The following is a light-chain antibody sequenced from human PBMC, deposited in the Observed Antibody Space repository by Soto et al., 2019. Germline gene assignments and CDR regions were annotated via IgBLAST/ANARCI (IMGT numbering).Light chain of an antibody. Sequence: QLVLTQSPSASASLGASVKLTCTLSSGHSSYAIAWHQQQPEKGPRYLMKLNSVGSHSKGDGIPDRFSGSSSGAERYLTISSLQSEDEADYYCQTWGTGRGVFGGGTKLTVL. CDR1: SGHSSYA. CDR3: QTWGTGRGV. J-gene: IGLJ2*01. V-gene: IGLV4-69*01. CDR2: LNSVGSH.